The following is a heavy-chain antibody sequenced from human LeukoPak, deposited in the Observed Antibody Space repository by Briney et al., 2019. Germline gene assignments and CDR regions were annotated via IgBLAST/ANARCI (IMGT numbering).Heavy chain of an antibody. CDR3: ARGITMVRGVIRHYYYYGMDV. Sequence: SETLSLTCAVSGGSISSGGYSWSWIRQPPGKGLEWIGYIYHSGSTNYNPSLKSRVTISVDRSKNQFSLKLSSVTAADTAVYYCARGITMVRGVIRHYYYYGMDVWGKGTTVTVSS. CDR2: IYHSGST. J-gene: IGHJ6*04. D-gene: IGHD3-10*01. CDR1: GGSISSGGYS. V-gene: IGHV4-30-2*01.